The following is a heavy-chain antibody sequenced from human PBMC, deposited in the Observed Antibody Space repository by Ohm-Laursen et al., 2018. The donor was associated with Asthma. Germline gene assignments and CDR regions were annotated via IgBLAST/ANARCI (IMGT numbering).Heavy chain of an antibody. CDR1: GFTFSSYA. D-gene: IGHD1-26*01. CDR2: IDGDGSTT. V-gene: IGHV3-74*01. Sequence: GSLRLSCAASGFTFSSYAMHWVRQAPGKGLMWVSRIDGDGSTTNYADSVKGRFTISRDNAKNTVFLQMSSLGAEDTAVYYCARDYADGRYYYGSLDYWGQGMLVSVSS. CDR3: ARDYADGRYYYGSLDY. J-gene: IGHJ4*02.